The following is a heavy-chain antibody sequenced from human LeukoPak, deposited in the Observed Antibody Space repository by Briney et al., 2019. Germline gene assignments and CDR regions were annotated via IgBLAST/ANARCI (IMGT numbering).Heavy chain of an antibody. Sequence: PGRSLRLSCAASGFTFDDYAMHWGRQAPGKGLEWVSGISWNSGSIGYGDSVKGRFTISRDNAKNSLYLQMNSLRAEDTALYYCATSYGSGSFDYWGQGTLVTVSS. CDR2: ISWNSGSI. D-gene: IGHD3-10*01. J-gene: IGHJ4*02. CDR1: GFTFDDYA. CDR3: ATSYGSGSFDY. V-gene: IGHV3-9*01.